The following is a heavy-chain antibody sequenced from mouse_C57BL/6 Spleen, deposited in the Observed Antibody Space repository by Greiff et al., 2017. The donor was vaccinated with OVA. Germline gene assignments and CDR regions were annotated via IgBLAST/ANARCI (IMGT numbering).Heavy chain of an antibody. CDR3: ARSGVGGSSPAWFAY. CDR2: IYPRSGNT. Sequence: QVQLQQSGAELARPGASVKLSCKASGYTFTSYGISWVKQRTGQGLEWIGEIYPRSGNTYYNEKFKGKATLTADKSSSTAYMELRSLTSEDSAVYFCARSGVGGSSPAWFAYWGQGTLVTVSA. D-gene: IGHD1-1*01. CDR1: GYTFTSYG. J-gene: IGHJ3*01. V-gene: IGHV1-81*01.